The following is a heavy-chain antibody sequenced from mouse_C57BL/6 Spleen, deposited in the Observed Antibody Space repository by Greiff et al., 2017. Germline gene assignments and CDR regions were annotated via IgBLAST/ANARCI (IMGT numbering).Heavy chain of an antibody. D-gene: IGHD1-1*01. CDR2: ISSGGSYT. Sequence: EVKLQDSGGDLVKPGGSLKLSCAASGFTFSSYGMSWVRQTPDQRLEWVATISSGGSYTYYPDSVKGRFTISRDNAKNTLYLQMSSLKSEDTAMYYCARGIYYYGSSYEYFDVWGTGTTVTVSS. CDR1: GFTFSSYG. J-gene: IGHJ1*03. CDR3: ARGIYYYGSSYEYFDV. V-gene: IGHV5-6*01.